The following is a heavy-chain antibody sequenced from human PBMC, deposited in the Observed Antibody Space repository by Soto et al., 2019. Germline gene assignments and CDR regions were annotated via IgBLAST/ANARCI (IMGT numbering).Heavy chain of an antibody. D-gene: IGHD3-10*01. CDR1: GYTFTSYG. CDR2: ISAYNGNT. Sequence: QVQRVQSGAEVKKPGASVKVSCKASGYTFTSYGISWVRQAPGQGLEWMGWISAYNGNTNYAQKLQGRVTMTTDTSTSTAYMELRSLRSDDTAVYYCARDRSAGITMVRGVIDYWGQGTLVTVSS. V-gene: IGHV1-18*01. J-gene: IGHJ4*02. CDR3: ARDRSAGITMVRGVIDY.